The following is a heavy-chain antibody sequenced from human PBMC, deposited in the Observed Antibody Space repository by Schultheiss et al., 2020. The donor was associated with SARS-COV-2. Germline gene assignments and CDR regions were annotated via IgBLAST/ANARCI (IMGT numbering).Heavy chain of an antibody. Sequence: GGSLRLSCAASGFTFSSYAMSWVRQAPGKGLEWVSAISGSGGSTYYADSVKGRFTISRDNSKNTLYLQMNSLRAEDTAVYYCARESYYYDSSGHDAFDIWCQGTMGTGSS. CDR1: GFTFSSYA. CDR2: ISGSGGST. CDR3: ARESYYYDSSGHDAFDI. D-gene: IGHD3-22*01. J-gene: IGHJ3*02. V-gene: IGHV3-23*01.